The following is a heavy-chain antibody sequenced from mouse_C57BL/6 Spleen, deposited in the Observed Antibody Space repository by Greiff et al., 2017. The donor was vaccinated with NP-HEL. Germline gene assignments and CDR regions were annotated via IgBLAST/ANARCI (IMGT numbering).Heavy chain of an antibody. CDR3: ARRDGGGDY. D-gene: IGHD3-3*01. Sequence: QVQLQQPGAELVMPGASVKLSCKASGYTFTSYWMHWVKQRPGQGLEWIGEIDPSDSYTNYNQKFKGKSTLTVDKSSSTAYMQLSSLTSEDSAVYYCARRDGGGDYWGQGTTLTVSS. J-gene: IGHJ2*01. CDR1: GYTFTSYW. CDR2: IDPSDSYT. V-gene: IGHV1-69*01.